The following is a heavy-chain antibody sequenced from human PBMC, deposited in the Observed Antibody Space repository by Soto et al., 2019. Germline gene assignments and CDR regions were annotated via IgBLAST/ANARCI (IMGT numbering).Heavy chain of an antibody. CDR1: GYTFTSYG. CDR2: ITTDKGKT. CDR3: ATRSPAFDY. V-gene: IGHV1-18*01. J-gene: IGHJ4*02. Sequence: QVQLVQSGPEVKKPGASVKVSCKTSGYTFTSYGISWVRQAPGQGLEWMGWITTDKGKTTYAQKFQGRVALTTDTSMNTAYMELRSLRSDDTAVYFCATRSPAFDYWGQGTLVTVSS.